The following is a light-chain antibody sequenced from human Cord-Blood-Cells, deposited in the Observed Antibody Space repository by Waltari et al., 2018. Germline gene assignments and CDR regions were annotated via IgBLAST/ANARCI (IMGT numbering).Light chain of an antibody. Sequence: QSALTQPASVSGSPGQSRTISCTGTSSDVGSYNLVTWYQQHPGKAPKLMIYEGSKRPSGVSNRFSGSKSGNTASLTISGLQAEDEADYYCCSYAGSSTWVFGGGTKLTVL. CDR2: EGS. J-gene: IGLJ3*02. CDR1: SSDVGSYNL. CDR3: CSYAGSSTWV. V-gene: IGLV2-23*01.